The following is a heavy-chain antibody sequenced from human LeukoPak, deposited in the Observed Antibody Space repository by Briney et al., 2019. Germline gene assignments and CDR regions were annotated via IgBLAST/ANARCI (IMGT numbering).Heavy chain of an antibody. CDR3: NNFDD. V-gene: IGHV3-21*01. CDR2: IGTSGNYI. CDR1: GFTFSSYS. Sequence: GGSLRLSCAASGFTFSSYSMNWVRQAPGKGLEWVSSIGTSGNYIYYADSVRGRSTISRDNAKNSLYLQMNSLRAEDTAIYYCNNFDDWGQGTLVTVSS. J-gene: IGHJ4*02.